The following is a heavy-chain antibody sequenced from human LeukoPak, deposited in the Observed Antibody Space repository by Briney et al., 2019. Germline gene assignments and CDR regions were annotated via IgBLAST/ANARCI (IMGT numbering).Heavy chain of an antibody. D-gene: IGHD3-22*01. Sequence: SETLSLTCTVSGGSISSGGYCWSWIRQHPGKGLEWIGYIYHSGSTYYNPSLKSRVTISVDRSKNQFSLKLSSVTAADTAVYYCASQSTYYYDSSGWVDYGMDVWGQGTTVTVSS. V-gene: IGHV4-30-2*01. CDR3: ASQSTYYYDSSGWVDYGMDV. J-gene: IGHJ6*02. CDR1: GGSISSGGYC. CDR2: IYHSGST.